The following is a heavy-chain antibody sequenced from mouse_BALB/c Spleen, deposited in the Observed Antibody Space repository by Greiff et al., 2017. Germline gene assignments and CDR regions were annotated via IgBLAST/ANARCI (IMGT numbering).Heavy chain of an antibody. J-gene: IGHJ2*01. Sequence: EVQLQESGGGLVKPGGSLKLSCAASGFTFSSYAMSWVRQTPEKRLEWVASISSGGSTYYPDSVKGRFTISRDNARNILYLQMSSLRSEDTAMYYCAREVIIYYGSSYYFDYWGQGTTLTVSS. CDR1: GFTFSSYA. D-gene: IGHD1-1*01. CDR2: ISSGGST. V-gene: IGHV5-6-5*01. CDR3: AREVIIYYGSSYYFDY.